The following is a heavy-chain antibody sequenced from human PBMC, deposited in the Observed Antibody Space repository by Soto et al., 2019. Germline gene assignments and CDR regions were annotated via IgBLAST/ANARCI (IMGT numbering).Heavy chain of an antibody. CDR2: IYSSGST. CDR1: GGSINTSSYY. J-gene: IGHJ5*02. CDR3: ARQGVLNFFDP. V-gene: IGHV4-39*01. Sequence: SETLSLTCTVSGGSINTSSYYWAWIRQPPGEGLEWIGSIYSSGSTYYNPSLKSRVTLSADTSKNQFSLRLISVTAADTSVYYCARQGVLNFFDPWGQGTLVTVSS. D-gene: IGHD3-10*01.